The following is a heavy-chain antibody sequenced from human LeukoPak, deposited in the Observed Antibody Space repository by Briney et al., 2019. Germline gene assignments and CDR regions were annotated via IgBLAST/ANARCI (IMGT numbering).Heavy chain of an antibody. D-gene: IGHD1-1*01. Sequence: PSETLSLTCTVSGGSISSYCWSWIRQPPGKGLEWIGYIYYSGSTNYNPSLKSRVTISVDTSKSQFSLKLSSVTAADTAVYYCARHGTPGTNLNWFDPWGQGTLVTVSS. CDR3: ARHGTPGTNLNWFDP. CDR1: GGSISSYC. CDR2: IYYSGST. V-gene: IGHV4-59*01. J-gene: IGHJ5*02.